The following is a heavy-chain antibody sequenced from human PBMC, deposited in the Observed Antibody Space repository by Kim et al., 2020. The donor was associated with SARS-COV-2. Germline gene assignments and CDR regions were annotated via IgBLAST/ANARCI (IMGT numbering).Heavy chain of an antibody. CDR3: ARAERDDFCSGYYSDYYYGMDV. CDR2: IYYSGST. D-gene: IGHD3-3*01. CDR1: GGSISSYY. V-gene: IGHV4-59*01. J-gene: IGHJ6*02. Sequence: SETLSLTCTVSGGSISSYYWSWIRQPPGKGLEWIGYIYYSGSTNYNPSLKSRVTISVDTSKNQFSLKLSSVTAADTAVYYCARAERDDFCSGYYSDYYYGMDVWGQGTTVTVSS.